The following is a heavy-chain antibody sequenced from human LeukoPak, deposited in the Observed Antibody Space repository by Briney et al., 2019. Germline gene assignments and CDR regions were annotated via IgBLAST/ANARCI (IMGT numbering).Heavy chain of an antibody. J-gene: IGHJ3*02. CDR3: AREWELRPQGAFDI. V-gene: IGHV1-2*06. CDR1: GYTFIAYY. Sequence: ASVKVSCKASGYTFIAYYMHWVRQAPGQGLEWMGRINPNSGGPNYAQKFQGRVTMTRDTSISTAYMELSGLSSDDTAVYYCAREWELRPQGAFDIWGQGTMVTVSS. D-gene: IGHD1-26*01. CDR2: INPNSGGP.